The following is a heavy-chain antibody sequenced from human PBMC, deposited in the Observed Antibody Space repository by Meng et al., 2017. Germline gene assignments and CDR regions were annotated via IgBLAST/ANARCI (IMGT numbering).Heavy chain of an antibody. V-gene: IGHV3-66*02. CDR3: ARDSSSSWYSTYYYYYGMDV. J-gene: IGHJ6*02. Sequence: GESLKISCAASGFTVSSNYMSWVRQAPGKGLEWVSVIYSGGSTYYADSVKGRFTISRDNSKNTLYLQMSSLRAEDTAVYYCARDSSSSWYSTYYYYYGMDVWGQGTTVTVSS. CDR1: GFTVSSNY. CDR2: IYSGGST. D-gene: IGHD6-13*01.